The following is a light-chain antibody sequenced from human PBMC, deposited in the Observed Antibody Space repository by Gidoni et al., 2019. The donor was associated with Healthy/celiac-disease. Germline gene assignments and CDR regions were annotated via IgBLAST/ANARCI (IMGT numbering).Light chain of an antibody. CDR3: QQYYSTPT. J-gene: IGKJ3*01. Sequence: DIVITHSPDSLAVSMGERATINCKSSQSVLYSSNNKNYVAWYQQKPGQPPKLLMYWASTRESGVPDRFSGSGSGTDFTLTISSLQAEDVAVYYCQQYYSTPTFGPGTKVDIK. CDR2: WAS. V-gene: IGKV4-1*01. CDR1: QSVLYSSNNKNY.